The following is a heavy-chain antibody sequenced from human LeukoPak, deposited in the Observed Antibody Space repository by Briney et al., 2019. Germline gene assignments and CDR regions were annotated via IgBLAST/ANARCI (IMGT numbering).Heavy chain of an antibody. Sequence: GGSLRLSCAASGFTFSSYEMNWVRQAPGKGLEWVSYISSSGSTIYYADPVKGRFTISRDNSKNTLYLQMNSLRAEDTAVYYCAKDWDQLLYYFDYWGQGTLVTVSS. CDR3: AKDWDQLLYYFDY. D-gene: IGHD2-2*01. CDR1: GFTFSSYE. V-gene: IGHV3-48*03. J-gene: IGHJ4*02. CDR2: ISSSGSTI.